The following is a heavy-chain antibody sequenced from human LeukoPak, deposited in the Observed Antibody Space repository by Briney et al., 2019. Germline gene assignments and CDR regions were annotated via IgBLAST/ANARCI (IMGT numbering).Heavy chain of an antibody. D-gene: IGHD6-6*01. J-gene: IGHJ6*03. CDR2: MNPNSGNT. Sequence: ASVKVSCKASGYTFTSYDINWVRQATGQGLEWMGWMNPNSGNTGYAQKFQGRVTMTRDTSISTAYMELSSLRSEDTAVYYCARLGHSSSWAGGFDYYYYYMDVWGKGTTVTVSS. V-gene: IGHV1-8*01. CDR1: GYTFTSYD. CDR3: ARLGHSSSWAGGFDYYYYYMDV.